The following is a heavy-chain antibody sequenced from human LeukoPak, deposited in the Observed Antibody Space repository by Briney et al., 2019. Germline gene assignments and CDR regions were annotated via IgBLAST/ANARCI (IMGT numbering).Heavy chain of an antibody. CDR2: IYYSGST. CDR3: AGMVRENYYYYYYMDV. CDR1: GGSISSSSYY. J-gene: IGHJ6*03. Sequence: SETLSLTCAVSGGSISSSSYYWGWIRQPPGKGLEWIGSIYYSGSTYYNPSLKSRVTISVDTSKNQFSLKLSSVTAADTAVYYCAGMVRENYYYYYYMDVWGKGTTVTVSS. D-gene: IGHD3-10*01. V-gene: IGHV4-39*07.